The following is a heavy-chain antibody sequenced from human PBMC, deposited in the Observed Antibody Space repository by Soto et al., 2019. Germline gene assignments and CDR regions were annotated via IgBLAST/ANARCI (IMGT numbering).Heavy chain of an antibody. V-gene: IGHV3-23*01. J-gene: IGHJ4*02. D-gene: IGHD1-26*01. CDR1: GFTFSSYA. CDR2: ISGCGGSM. Sequence: EVQLLESGGGLVQPGGSLRLSCAASGFTFSSYAMRWVRQAPGKGLEWVSAISGCGGSMYYADSVKGRFTISRDNSKNPLNLQMNSLRAEDTAVYYCARRGSGSYYDYWGQGTLVTVSS. CDR3: ARRGSGSYYDY.